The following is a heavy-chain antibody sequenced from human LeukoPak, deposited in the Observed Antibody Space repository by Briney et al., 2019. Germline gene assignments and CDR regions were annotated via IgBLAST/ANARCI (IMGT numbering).Heavy chain of an antibody. V-gene: IGHV3-23*01. CDR2: ISNNGGYT. D-gene: IGHD4-23*01. J-gene: IGHJ4*02. Sequence: PGGSLRLSCADSGFTFSGYWMSWVRQAPGKGLEWVSAISNNGGYTYYADSVQGRFTISRDNSKSTLCLQMNSLRVEDTAVYYCARGRPHGNDYWGQGTLVTVSS. CDR3: ARGRPHGNDY. CDR1: GFTFSGYW.